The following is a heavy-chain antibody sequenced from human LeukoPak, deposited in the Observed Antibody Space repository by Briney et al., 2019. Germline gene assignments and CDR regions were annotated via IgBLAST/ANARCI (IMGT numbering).Heavy chain of an antibody. Sequence: SVKVSCKASGGTFSSYAISWVRQAPGQGLEWMGGIIPIFGTANYAQKFQGRVTITTDESTSTAYMELSSLRSEDTAVYYCARSLHHITIFGVVITATFDPWGQGTLVTVSS. D-gene: IGHD3-3*01. J-gene: IGHJ5*02. V-gene: IGHV1-69*05. CDR1: GGTFSSYA. CDR2: IIPIFGTA. CDR3: ARSLHHITIFGVVITATFDP.